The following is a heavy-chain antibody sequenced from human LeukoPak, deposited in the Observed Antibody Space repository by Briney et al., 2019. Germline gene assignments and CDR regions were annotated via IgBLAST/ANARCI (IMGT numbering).Heavy chain of an antibody. J-gene: IGHJ4*02. V-gene: IGHV3-66*01. CDR1: GFTVSSNY. CDR3: ARTTYYYDSSPYFDY. CDR2: IYSGGNT. D-gene: IGHD3-22*01. Sequence: GGSLRLSCAASGFTVSSNYMNWVRQAPRKWLEWVSVIYSGGNTYCADSVKGRFTISRDNSKNTLYLQMNSLRAEDTAVYYCARTTYYYDSSPYFDYWGQGTLVTVSS.